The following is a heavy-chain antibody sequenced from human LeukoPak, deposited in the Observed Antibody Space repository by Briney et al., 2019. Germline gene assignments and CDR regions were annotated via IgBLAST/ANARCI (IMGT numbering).Heavy chain of an antibody. CDR1: GYTFTGYY. CDR3: ATVNGYNYYFDY. V-gene: IGHV1-24*01. CDR2: FDPEDGET. Sequence: ASVKVSCKASGYTFTGYYMHWVRQAPGKGLEWMGGFDPEDGETIYAQKFQGRVTMTEDTSTDTAYMELSSLRSEDTAVYYCATVNGYNYYFDYWGQGTLVTVSS. D-gene: IGHD5-24*01. J-gene: IGHJ4*02.